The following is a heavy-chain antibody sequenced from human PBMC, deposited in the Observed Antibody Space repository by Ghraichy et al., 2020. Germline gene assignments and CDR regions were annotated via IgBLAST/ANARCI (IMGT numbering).Heavy chain of an antibody. V-gene: IGHV3-21*01. D-gene: IGHD3-10*01. CDR2: ISTRGTYK. CDR1: GFTFSSYS. J-gene: IGHJ6*02. CDR3: ARGVGFGDSAGGFDV. Sequence: GGSLRLSCAASGFTFSSYSMNWVRQAPGKGLEWVSSISTRGTYKNYVDSVEGRFIISRDNDGNSLSLQMNSLRVEDTAVYYCARGVGFGDSAGGFDVWGQGTTVTVSS.